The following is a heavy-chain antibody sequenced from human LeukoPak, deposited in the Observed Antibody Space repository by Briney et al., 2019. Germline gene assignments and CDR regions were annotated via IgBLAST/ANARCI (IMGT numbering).Heavy chain of an antibody. CDR2: ISAYNGNT. CDR3: ARSSSVTIPGYYFDY. D-gene: IGHD2-21*01. Sequence: ASVKVSCKASGYTFTSYGISWVRQAPGQGLEWMGWISAYNGNTNYAQKLQGRVTMTTDTSTSTAYMELRSLRSDDTAVYYCARSSSVTIPGYYFDYWGQGTLVTVSS. J-gene: IGHJ4*02. CDR1: GYTFTSYG. V-gene: IGHV1-18*01.